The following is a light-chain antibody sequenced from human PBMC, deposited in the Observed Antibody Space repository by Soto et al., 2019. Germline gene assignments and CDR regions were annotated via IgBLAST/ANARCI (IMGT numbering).Light chain of an antibody. CDR1: KGISSY. CDR2: AAS. Sequence: AIRMTQSPSSLSAATLYRCAITCRASKGISSYLAGYQQKPRKAPKILIYAASTFQSGVPSRFSGSGYGTHFTLTISCLQSEDFATYSCKQYYSXPGTFGPATKVXI. J-gene: IGKJ3*01. CDR3: KQYYSXPGT. V-gene: IGKV1-8*01.